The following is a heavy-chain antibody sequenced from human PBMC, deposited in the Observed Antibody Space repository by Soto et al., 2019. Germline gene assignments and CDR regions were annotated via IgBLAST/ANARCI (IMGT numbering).Heavy chain of an antibody. CDR3: ANRGYYSFFEI. CDR1: GFPFSSYA. CDR2: ISGSGGRT. Sequence: LRLSGVASGFPFSSYAMSWVRQTPGQGLEWVSGISGSGGRTYYTDSVKVRLTISMENSNNTLSLQMHILRVQDPAVYFCANRGYYSFFEILGQGTMVAVAS. V-gene: IGHV3-23*01. D-gene: IGHD3-16*01. J-gene: IGHJ3*02.